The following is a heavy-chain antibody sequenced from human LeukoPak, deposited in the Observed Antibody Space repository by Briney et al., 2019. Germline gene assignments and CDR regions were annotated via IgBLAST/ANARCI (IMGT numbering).Heavy chain of an antibody. J-gene: IGHJ4*02. CDR1: GYTFTGYY. CDR2: INPNSCGK. Sequence: ASVKVSCKSSGYTFTGYYMHCVPRAPGQGLVWVGWINPNSCGKKYAQKFQGRVTMTREAYISTAYMEVSRLRSDDTAVYYCARDHSGYDFPLLILGYWGQGTLVTVSS. D-gene: IGHD5-12*01. V-gene: IGHV1-2*02. CDR3: ARDHSGYDFPLLILGY.